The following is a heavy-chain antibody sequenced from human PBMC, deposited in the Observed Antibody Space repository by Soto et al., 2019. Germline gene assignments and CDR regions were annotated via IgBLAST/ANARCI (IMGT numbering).Heavy chain of an antibody. Sequence: SETLSLTCTVYGGSISSYYWSWIGQPPGKGLEWIGYIYYSGSTTYNPSLKSRVTISLDTSKNQFSLKLSSVTAADTAVYYCARLYCSSTSCYDYWGQGTLVTVSS. D-gene: IGHD2-2*01. CDR2: IYYSGST. CDR3: ARLYCSSTSCYDY. J-gene: IGHJ4*02. CDR1: GGSISSYY. V-gene: IGHV4-59*08.